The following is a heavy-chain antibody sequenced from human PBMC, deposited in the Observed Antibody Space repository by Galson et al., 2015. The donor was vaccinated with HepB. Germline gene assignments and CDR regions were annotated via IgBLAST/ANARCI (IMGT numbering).Heavy chain of an antibody. CDR1: GFTFSSYA. Sequence: SLRLSCAASGFTFSSYAMSWVRQAPGKGLEWVSTVSGGGGSIYYAGSVRGRFTISRDTPKNTLYLQMNSLTADDTAVYYCAKTRDWYFDIWGRGTLVTVSS. CDR3: AKTRDWYFDI. V-gene: IGHV3-23*01. CDR2: VSGGGGSI. J-gene: IGHJ2*01.